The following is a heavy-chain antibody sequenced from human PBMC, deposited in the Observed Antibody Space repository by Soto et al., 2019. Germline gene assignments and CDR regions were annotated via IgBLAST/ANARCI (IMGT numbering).Heavy chain of an antibody. D-gene: IGHD1-26*01. V-gene: IGHV3-74*01. Sequence: EVRLVESGGGLVQPGGSLRLSCAVSGITLESYWMHWVRQSPGKGLVWVARISGDGNITDYAGIVGGRFTMSRDNARDTVFLQMDSLRAEDTSAYYCARDIGRGVDPLGQGTLVIVSS. CDR2: ISGDGNIT. J-gene: IGHJ5*02. CDR1: GITLESYW. CDR3: ARDIGRGVDP.